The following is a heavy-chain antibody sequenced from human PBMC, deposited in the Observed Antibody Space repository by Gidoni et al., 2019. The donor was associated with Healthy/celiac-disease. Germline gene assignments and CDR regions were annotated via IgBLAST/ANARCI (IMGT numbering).Heavy chain of an antibody. J-gene: IGHJ3*02. CDR2: IWYDGSNK. Sequence: QVQLVESGGGVVQPGRSLRLSCAASGFTFSSYGMHWVRQAPGKGLEWVAVIWYDGSNKYYADSVKGRFTISRDNSKNTLYLQMNSLRAEDTAVYYCARDGNGGWSDAFDIWGQGTMVTVSS. V-gene: IGHV3-33*01. CDR1: GFTFSSYG. D-gene: IGHD6-19*01. CDR3: ARDGNGGWSDAFDI.